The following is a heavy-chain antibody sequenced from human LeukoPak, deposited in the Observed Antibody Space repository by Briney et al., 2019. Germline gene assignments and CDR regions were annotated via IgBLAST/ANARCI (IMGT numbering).Heavy chain of an antibody. J-gene: IGHJ4*02. D-gene: IGHD1-1*01. Sequence: PSETLSLTCTVSGGPLSAYYWTWIRQPPGKGLEWIGYIYDSGSTNYNPFLKSRVTISVDTSKNQFSLKLTSVTAADTAVYYCATGETGSTLGGYWGQGTLVTVSS. V-gene: IGHV4-59*01. CDR3: ATGETGSTLGGY. CDR1: GGPLSAYY. CDR2: IYDSGST.